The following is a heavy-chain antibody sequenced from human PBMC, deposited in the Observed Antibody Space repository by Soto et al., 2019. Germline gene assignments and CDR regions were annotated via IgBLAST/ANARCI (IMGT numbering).Heavy chain of an antibody. D-gene: IGHD3-10*01. CDR3: ARDGSGTPPLNTAFDI. V-gene: IGHV4-30-4*01. CDR1: GGSISSGDYY. Sequence: PSETLSLTCTVSGGSISSGDYYWSWIRQPPGKGLEWIGYIYYSGSTYYNPPLKSRVTISVDTSKNQFSLKLSSVTAADTAVYYCARDGSGTPPLNTAFDIWGQGTMVTVSS. CDR2: IYYSGST. J-gene: IGHJ3*02.